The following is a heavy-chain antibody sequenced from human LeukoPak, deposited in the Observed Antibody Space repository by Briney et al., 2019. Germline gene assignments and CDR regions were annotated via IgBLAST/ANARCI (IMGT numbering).Heavy chain of an antibody. CDR2: IYTSGST. V-gene: IGHV4-4*07. CDR3: ARDKVGYCSSTSCYQDYYYYYMDV. J-gene: IGHJ6*03. CDR1: GGSFSSYY. D-gene: IGHD2-2*01. Sequence: PSETLSLTCAAYGGSFSSYYWSWIRQPAGKGLEWIGRIYTSGSTNYYPSLKSRVTMSVDTSNNQCSLKLSSVTAADTAVYYCARDKVGYCSSTSCYQDYYYYYMDVWGKGTTVTISS.